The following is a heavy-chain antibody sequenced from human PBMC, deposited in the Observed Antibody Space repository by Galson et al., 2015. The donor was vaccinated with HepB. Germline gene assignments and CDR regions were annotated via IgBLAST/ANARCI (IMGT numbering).Heavy chain of an antibody. CDR2: INTSGETI. V-gene: IGHV3-48*03. Sequence: SLRLSCAASGFTFSSYEMNWVRQAPGKGLEWVSYINTSGETIYYADSVKGRFTISRDNAKKSLYLQMNSLRAEDTAVYYCARDFYSGGVTAYDYWGQGTLVTVSS. J-gene: IGHJ4*02. CDR1: GFTFSSYE. CDR3: ARDFYSGGVTAYDY. D-gene: IGHD2-21*02.